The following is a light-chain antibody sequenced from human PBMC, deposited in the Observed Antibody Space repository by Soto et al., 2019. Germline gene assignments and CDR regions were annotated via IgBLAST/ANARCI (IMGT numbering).Light chain of an antibody. CDR2: DVS. CDR3: SSYTSSSTPV. CDR1: SSDVGAYNS. J-gene: IGLJ1*01. V-gene: IGLV2-14*01. Sequence: QSALTQPASVSGSPGQSITISCTGTSSDVGAYNSVAWYQHNPGKAPKLMIYDVSNRPSGVSSRFSGSKSANTASLSISGLQADDEADYYCSSYTSSSTPVFGTGTKVTVL.